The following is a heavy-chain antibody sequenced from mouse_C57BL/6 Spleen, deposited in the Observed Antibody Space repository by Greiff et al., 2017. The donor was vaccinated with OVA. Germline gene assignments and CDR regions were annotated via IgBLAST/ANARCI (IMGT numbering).Heavy chain of an antibody. CDR3: ARVIYYGNYPWFAY. V-gene: IGHV5-16*01. D-gene: IGHD2-1*01. CDR1: GFTFSDYY. CDR2: INYDGSST. J-gene: IGHJ3*01. Sequence: EVQVVESEGGLVQPGSSMKLSCTASGFTFSDYYMAWVRQVPEKGLEWVANINYDGSSTYYLDSLKSRFIISRDNAKNILYLQMSSLKSEDTATYYCARVIYYGNYPWFAYWGQGTLVTVSA.